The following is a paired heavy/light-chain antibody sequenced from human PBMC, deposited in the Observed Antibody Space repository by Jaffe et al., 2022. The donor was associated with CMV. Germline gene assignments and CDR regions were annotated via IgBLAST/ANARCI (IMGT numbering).Light chain of an antibody. Sequence: DIQMTQSPSSLSASVGDRVTITCRASQDITDYLAWFQQKPGKAPKSLIYAASSLHSGVPSKFSGSGSGTDFTLTISGLQPEDFATYYCQQYNGYPLTFGGGTKVEIK. CDR3: QQYNGYPLT. CDR1: QDITDY. J-gene: IGKJ4*01. V-gene: IGKV1-16*02. CDR2: AAS.
Heavy chain of an antibody. CDR2: ISDSADNT. Sequence: EVQLVESGGGLVQPGGSLRLSCAASGFTFSTYAMSWVRQAPEKGLEWVSAISDSADNTYYADSVRGRFTISRDNSKNTLYLQMNSLRAEDTAIYYCAKAKYYSNSLLRSLGASDYWGQGTLVTVSS. J-gene: IGHJ4*02. CDR3: AKAKYYSNSLLRSLGASDY. D-gene: IGHD4-4*01. CDR1: GFTFSTYA. V-gene: IGHV3-23*04.